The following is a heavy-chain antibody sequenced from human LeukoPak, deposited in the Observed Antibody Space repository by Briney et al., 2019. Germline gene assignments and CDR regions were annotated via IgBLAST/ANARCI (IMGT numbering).Heavy chain of an antibody. CDR1: GYTFTSYD. D-gene: IGHD3-3*01. J-gene: IGHJ3*02. V-gene: IGHV1-8*03. CDR3: ARGLTYYDFWSGHDAFDI. CDR2: MNPNSGNT. Sequence: AASVRVSCKASGYTFTSYDLNWVRQATGQGLEWMGWMNPNSGNTGYAQKFQGRVTITRNTSISTAYMELSSLRSEDTAVYYCARGLTYYDFWSGHDAFDIWGQGTMVTVSS.